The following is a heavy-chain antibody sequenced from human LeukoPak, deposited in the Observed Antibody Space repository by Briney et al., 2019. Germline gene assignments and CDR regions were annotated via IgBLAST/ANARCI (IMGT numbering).Heavy chain of an antibody. CDR1: GYTFTSYA. CDR2: INTSTGNP. D-gene: IGHD3-9*01. V-gene: IGHV7-4-1*02. CDR3: AREAGKEVRYFDWLGNLPGQAYYFDY. J-gene: IGHJ4*02. Sequence: GASVKVSCKASGYTFTSYAMNWVRQAPGQGLEWMGGINTSTGNPTYAQGFTGRFVFSLDTSVSTAYLQISSLKAEDTAVYYCAREAGKEVRYFDWLGNLPGQAYYFDYWGQGTLVTVSS.